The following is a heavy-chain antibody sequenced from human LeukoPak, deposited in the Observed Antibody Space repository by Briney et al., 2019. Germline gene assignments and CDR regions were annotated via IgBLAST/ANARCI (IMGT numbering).Heavy chain of an antibody. CDR1: GFTFSSYA. CDR3: ARESNGAAAGTGGAFDY. D-gene: IGHD6-13*01. Sequence: SGGSLRLSCAASGFTFSSYAMHWVRQAPGKGLEWVAVISYDGSNKYYADSVKGRFTISRDNSKNTLYLQMNGLRAEDTAVYYCARESNGAAAGTGGAFDYWGQGTLVTVSS. CDR2: ISYDGSNK. V-gene: IGHV3-30-3*01. J-gene: IGHJ4*02.